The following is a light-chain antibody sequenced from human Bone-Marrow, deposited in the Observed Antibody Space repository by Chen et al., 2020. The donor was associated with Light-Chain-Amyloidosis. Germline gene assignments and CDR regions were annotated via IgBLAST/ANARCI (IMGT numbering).Light chain of an antibody. J-gene: IGLJ3*02. CDR3: QVWDRSSDRPV. V-gene: IGLV3-21*02. CDR1: NIGSTS. Sequence: SYVLTQPSSVSVAPGQTATIACGGNNIGSTSVHGYQQTPGQAPLLVVYDDSDRPSGIPERLSCSNSGHSATLTIGRVEAVHEADYYWQVWDRSSDRPVFGGGTMLTVL. CDR2: DDS.